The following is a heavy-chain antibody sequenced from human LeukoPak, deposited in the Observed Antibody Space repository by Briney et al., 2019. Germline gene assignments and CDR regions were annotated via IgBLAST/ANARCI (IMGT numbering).Heavy chain of an antibody. D-gene: IGHD3-3*01. Sequence: GSSVKVSCTASGGTFSSYAISWVRQAPGQGLEWMGRIIPILGIANYAQKFQGRVTITADKSTSTAYMELSSLRSEDTAVYYCAQGIYDFWSGYQPLMDVWGQGTTVTVSS. CDR2: IIPILGIA. CDR1: GGTFSSYA. J-gene: IGHJ6*02. CDR3: AQGIYDFWSGYQPLMDV. V-gene: IGHV1-69*04.